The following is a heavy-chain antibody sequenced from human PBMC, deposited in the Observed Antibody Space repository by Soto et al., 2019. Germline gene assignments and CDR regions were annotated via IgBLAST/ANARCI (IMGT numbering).Heavy chain of an antibody. CDR2: IIPILGIA. D-gene: IGHD6-13*01. V-gene: IGHV1-69*08. J-gene: IGHJ1*01. CDR3: ARDQGLTIAAAGTGDFQH. CDR1: GGTFSSYT. Sequence: QVQLVQSGAEVKKPGSSVKVSCKASGGTFSSYTISWVRQAPGQGLEWMGRIIPILGIANYAQKFQGRVTMTADKSTSTAYMELSSLRSEDTAVYYCARDQGLTIAAAGTGDFQHWGQGTPVTVSS.